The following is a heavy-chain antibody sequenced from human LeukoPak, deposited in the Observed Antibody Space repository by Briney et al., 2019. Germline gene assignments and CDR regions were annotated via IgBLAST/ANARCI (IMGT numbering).Heavy chain of an antibody. CDR2: INTNTGDP. D-gene: IGHD1-26*01. J-gene: IGHJ5*02. V-gene: IGHV7-4-1*02. Sequence: ASVKVSCKASGYTFTNYAMNWVRQAPGQGLEWMGWINTNTGDPMYAQGFTGRFVFSLDTSVSTAYLQISSLEAEDTAVYYCARARSYYDSNWFDPWGQGTLVTVSS. CDR1: GYTFTNYA. CDR3: ARARSYYDSNWFDP.